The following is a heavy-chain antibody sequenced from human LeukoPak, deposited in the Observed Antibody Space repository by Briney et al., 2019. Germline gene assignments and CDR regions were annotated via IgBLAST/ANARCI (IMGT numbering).Heavy chain of an antibody. Sequence: SQTLSLTCTVSGGSISSGGYYWSWIRQHPGKGLEWIGYIYYSGSTYYNPSLKSRVTISVDTSKNQFSLKLSSVTAADTAVYYCARHDNRGGAFDIWGQGTLVTISS. J-gene: IGHJ3*02. CDR3: ARHDNRGGAFDI. V-gene: IGHV4-31*03. CDR1: GGSISSGGYY. D-gene: IGHD1-14*01. CDR2: IYYSGST.